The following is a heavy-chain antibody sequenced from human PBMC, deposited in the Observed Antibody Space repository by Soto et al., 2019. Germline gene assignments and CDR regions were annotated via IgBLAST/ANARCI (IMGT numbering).Heavy chain of an antibody. CDR3: ATGKYSYDTIDYPILRY. Sequence: ASVKVSCKASGYTFSTYAVHWVRQAPGQRLEWMGWINAGNGNTKYSQKFQGRITTTRDTSTGTAYMELSSLRAEDTAVYYCATGKYSYDTIDYPILRYWGQGTPVTVSS. V-gene: IGHV1-3*01. CDR1: GYTFSTYA. D-gene: IGHD3-22*01. J-gene: IGHJ1*01. CDR2: INAGNGNT.